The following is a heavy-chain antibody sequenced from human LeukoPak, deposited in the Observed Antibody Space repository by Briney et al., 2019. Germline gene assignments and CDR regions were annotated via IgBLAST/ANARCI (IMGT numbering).Heavy chain of an antibody. CDR1: GFTFDDYG. Sequence: GGSLRLSCAASGFTFDDYGMSWVRQAPGKGLEWVSGISGGGGSTYYGDSVKGRFTISRDNSKNTLHLQMNSLRAEDTAVYYCAKDSRNVLLWFGGYFDYWGQGTLVTVSS. CDR3: AKDSRNVLLWFGGYFDY. J-gene: IGHJ4*02. V-gene: IGHV3-23*01. D-gene: IGHD3-10*01. CDR2: ISGGGGST.